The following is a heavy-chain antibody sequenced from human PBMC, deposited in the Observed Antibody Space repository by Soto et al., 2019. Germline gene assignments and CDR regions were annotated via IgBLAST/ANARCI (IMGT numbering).Heavy chain of an antibody. Sequence: TRSLTCTISGGCISRGGYSWSWIRQHPGKGLEWIGYIYYSGSTYYNPYLKSRVTISVDTSKNQFSLKLSSVTAADTAVYYCARAAYEFWSGYQYSALFDYWGQGTLVIVSS. CDR3: ARAAYEFWSGYQYSALFDY. CDR1: GGCISRGGYS. V-gene: IGHV4-31*03. J-gene: IGHJ4*02. D-gene: IGHD3-3*01. CDR2: IYYSGST.